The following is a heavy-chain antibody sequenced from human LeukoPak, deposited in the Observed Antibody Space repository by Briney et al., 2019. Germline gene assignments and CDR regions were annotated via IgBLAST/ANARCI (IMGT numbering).Heavy chain of an antibody. CDR3: ASIRGTFGY. V-gene: IGHV3-72*01. CDR1: GFTFSDHF. Sequence: GGSLRLSCAASGFTFSDHFLHWVRQAPGKGLEWVGRTRNKANSCITEYAASVKGRFTISRDDSKNSLYLQMSSLKTDDTAMYYCASIRGTFGYWGQGTLVTVSS. CDR2: TRNKANSCIT. J-gene: IGHJ4*02. D-gene: IGHD1-26*01.